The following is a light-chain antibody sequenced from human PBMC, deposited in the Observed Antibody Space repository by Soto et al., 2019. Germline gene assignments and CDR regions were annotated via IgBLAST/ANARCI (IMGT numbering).Light chain of an antibody. CDR1: QSISSY. V-gene: IGKV1-39*01. CDR2: AAS. CDR3: QQSYSTIFT. Sequence: DIQMTQSPSSLSASVGDRVTITCRASQSISSYLNWYQQKPGKAPKILIYAASSLQSGVPSRFSGSGSGTDFNLTISSLQPEDFATYYCQQSYSTIFTFGGGTKLDIK. J-gene: IGKJ4*01.